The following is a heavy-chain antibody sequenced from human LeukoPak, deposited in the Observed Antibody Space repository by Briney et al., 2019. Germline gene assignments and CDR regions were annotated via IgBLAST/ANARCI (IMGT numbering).Heavy chain of an antibody. Sequence: ASVKVSCKASGYTFTGYYMHRVRQAPGQGLEWMGWINPNSGGTNYAQKFQGRVTMTRDTSISTAYMELSRLRSDDTAVYYCARPIAAAAGWFDPWGQGTLVTVSS. CDR2: INPNSGGT. CDR3: ARPIAAAAGWFDP. D-gene: IGHD6-13*01. J-gene: IGHJ5*02. V-gene: IGHV1-2*02. CDR1: GYTFTGYY.